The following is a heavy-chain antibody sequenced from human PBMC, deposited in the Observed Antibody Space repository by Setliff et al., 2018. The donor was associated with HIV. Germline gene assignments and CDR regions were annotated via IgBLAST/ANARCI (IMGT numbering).Heavy chain of an antibody. J-gene: IGHJ4*02. D-gene: IGHD3-10*01. CDR2: IRLDGSDK. CDR1: GFTFRNYG. V-gene: IGHV3-30*02. Sequence: GGSLRLSCAASGFTFRNYGMHWVRQAPGKGLEWVAFIRLDGSDKFYADSVKGRFSISRDNAKNSLYLQMNSLRAEDTAVYYCVRDWLVREIIAVYYFDHWGQGTLVTVSS. CDR3: VRDWLVREIIAVYYFDH.